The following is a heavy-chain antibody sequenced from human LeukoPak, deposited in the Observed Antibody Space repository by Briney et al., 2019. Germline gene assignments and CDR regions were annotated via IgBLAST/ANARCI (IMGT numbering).Heavy chain of an antibody. CDR2: IYNSGST. V-gene: IGHV4-59*08. CDR3: ARAAYGSGSSLFDY. CDR1: GGSISGYY. D-gene: IGHD3-10*01. J-gene: IGHJ4*02. Sequence: SETLSLTCTVSGGSISGYYWSWIRQPPGKGLEWIGDIYNSGSTNYNPSLKSRVTISVDTSKNQFSLKLSSVTAADTAVYYCARAAYGSGSSLFDYWGQGTLSTVSS.